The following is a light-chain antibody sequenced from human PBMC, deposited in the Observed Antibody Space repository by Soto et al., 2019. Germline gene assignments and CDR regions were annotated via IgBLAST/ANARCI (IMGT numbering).Light chain of an antibody. CDR1: QSINIW. Sequence: DIQMTQSPSTLSASVGDRVTITCRASQSINIWLAWYQQKPGKAPKLLIYKASTLKSGVPSRFSGSGSGTEFTLTISSLQPEDFATYYCQHYNSYSEAFGQGTRWIT. J-gene: IGKJ1*01. CDR2: KAS. V-gene: IGKV1-5*03. CDR3: QHYNSYSEA.